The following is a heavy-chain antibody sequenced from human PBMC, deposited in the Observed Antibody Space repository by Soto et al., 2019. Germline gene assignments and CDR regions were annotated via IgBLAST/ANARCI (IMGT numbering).Heavy chain of an antibody. V-gene: IGHV3-21*01. CDR2: ISSSSSYI. CDR3: ASDFWSGYTGY. J-gene: IGHJ4*02. Sequence: GGSLRLSCAASGFTFSSYSMNWVRQAPGKGLEWVSSISSSSSYIYYADSVKGRFTISRDNAKNSLYLQMNSLRAEDTAVYYCASDFWSGYTGYWGQGTLVTVSS. D-gene: IGHD3-3*01. CDR1: GFTFSSYS.